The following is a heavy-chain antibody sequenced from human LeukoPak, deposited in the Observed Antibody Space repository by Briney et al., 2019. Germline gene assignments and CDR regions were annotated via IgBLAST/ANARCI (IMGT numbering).Heavy chain of an antibody. V-gene: IGHV1-2*02. CDR2: INPNSGGT. CDR3: ARDGRTVWGTYRLSYYFDY. CDR1: GYTFTGYY. D-gene: IGHD3-16*02. J-gene: IGHJ4*02. Sequence: ASVKVSCKASGYTFTGYYMHWVRQAPGQGLEWMGWINPNSGGTNYAQKFQGRVTMTGDTSINTAYMELSRLTSDDTAVYYCARDGRTVWGTYRLSYYFDYWGQGTLVTVSS.